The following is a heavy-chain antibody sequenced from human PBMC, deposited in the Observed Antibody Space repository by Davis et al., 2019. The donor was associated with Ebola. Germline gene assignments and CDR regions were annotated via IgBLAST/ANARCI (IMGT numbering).Heavy chain of an antibody. CDR3: ARGQTYYDFWSGYGNDYYYYGMDV. CDR2: ISAYNGNT. D-gene: IGHD3-3*01. CDR1: GYTFTSYG. Sequence: ASVKVSCKASGYTFTSYGISWVRQAPGQGLEWMGWISAYNGNTNYAQKLQGRVTITADESTSTAYMELSSLRSEDTAVYYCARGQTYYDFWSGYGNDYYYYGMDVWGQGTTVTVSS. V-gene: IGHV1-18*01. J-gene: IGHJ6*02.